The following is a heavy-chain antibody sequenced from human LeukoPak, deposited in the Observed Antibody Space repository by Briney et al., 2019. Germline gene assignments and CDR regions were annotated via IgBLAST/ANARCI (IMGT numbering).Heavy chain of an antibody. CDR2: IWYDGSNK. CDR1: GFTFSSYG. Sequence: GESLRLSCAASGFTFSSYGMHWVRQAPGKGLEWVAVIWYDGSNKYYADSVKGRFTISRDNSKNTLYLQMNSLRAEDTAVYYCAKDRMVRGVFFWFDPWGQGTLVTVSS. J-gene: IGHJ5*02. V-gene: IGHV3-33*06. CDR3: AKDRMVRGVFFWFDP. D-gene: IGHD3-10*01.